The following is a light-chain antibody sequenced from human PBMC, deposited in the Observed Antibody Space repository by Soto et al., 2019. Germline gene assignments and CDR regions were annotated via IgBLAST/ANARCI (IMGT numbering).Light chain of an antibody. V-gene: IGLV2-14*03. J-gene: IGLJ1*01. CDR2: EVI. Sequence: QSALTQPASVSGTPGQAITVSCSGTSSDIGAHNFVSWYQQHPGKAPKLIIYEVINRPSGVSDRFSGSKSGNTAPLTISWLQSEDEADYYCNSYTTSNTSVFGSGTKGTGL. CDR1: SSDIGAHNF. CDR3: NSYTTSNTSV.